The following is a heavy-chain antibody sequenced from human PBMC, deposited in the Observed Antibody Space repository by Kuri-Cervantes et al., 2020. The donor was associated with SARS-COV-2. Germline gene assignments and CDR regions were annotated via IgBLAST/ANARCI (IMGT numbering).Heavy chain of an antibody. D-gene: IGHD2-8*01. V-gene: IGHV4-34*01. CDR1: GGSFSGYY. J-gene: IGHJ5*01. Sequence: SETLSLTCAVYGGSFSGYYWSWIRQPPGKGLEWIGEINHSGSTNYNPSLKSRVTISVDTSKNQFSLRLSSTTAADTAVYYCARATMVYAESWFDSWGQGTPVTVSS. CDR3: ARATMVYAESWFDS. CDR2: INHSGST.